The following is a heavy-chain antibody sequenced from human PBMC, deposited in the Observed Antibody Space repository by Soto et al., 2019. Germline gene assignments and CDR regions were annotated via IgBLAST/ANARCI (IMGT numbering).Heavy chain of an antibody. D-gene: IGHD6-13*01. V-gene: IGHV1-69*01. CDR1: GGTFSGYA. CDR2: IIPIFGTA. CDR3: ARPYSSSWGSYYYGMDV. Sequence: QVQLVQSGAEVKKPGSSVKVSCKASGGTFSGYAISWVRQAPGQGLEWMGGIIPIFGTANYAQKFQGRVTITADESTSTAYMELSSLRSEDTAVYYCARPYSSSWGSYYYGMDVWGQGTTVTVSS. J-gene: IGHJ6*02.